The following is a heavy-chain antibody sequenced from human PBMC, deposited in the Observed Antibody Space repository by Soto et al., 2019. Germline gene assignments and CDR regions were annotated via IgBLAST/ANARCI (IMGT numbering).Heavy chain of an antibody. CDR2: FYDLDGT. D-gene: IGHD4-4*01. CDR1: GLTVSGKKY. J-gene: IGHJ3*01. CDR3: ATWHLQEHAYDV. Sequence: PGGSLRLSCAVSGLTVSGKKYVAWVRQAPGKGLEWVSGFYDLDGTYYADSLKGRFTTSGDSSRTIVYLQMNGLRPEDTAVYYCATWHLQEHAYDVWGQGTTVTVSS. V-gene: IGHV3-53*01.